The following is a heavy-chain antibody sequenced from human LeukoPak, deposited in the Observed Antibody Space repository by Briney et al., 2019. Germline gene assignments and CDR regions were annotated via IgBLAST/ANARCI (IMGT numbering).Heavy chain of an antibody. V-gene: IGHV3-7*03. CDR2: INQDGSQK. J-gene: IGHJ4*02. CDR1: GFTFSDYW. Sequence: GGSLRLSCAASGFTFSDYWMDWVRQAPGKGLEWVANINQDGSQKHYVDSVKGRFTISRDNAKNSMYLQMNSLRVEDTAVYYCARAMDYWGPGTLVTVSS. CDR3: ARAMDY.